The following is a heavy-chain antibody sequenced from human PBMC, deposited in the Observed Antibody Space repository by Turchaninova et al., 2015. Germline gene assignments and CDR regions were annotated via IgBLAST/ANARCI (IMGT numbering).Heavy chain of an antibody. CDR3: ARFPGYGKYYFDN. CDR2: IYYSGST. D-gene: IGHD1-1*01. J-gene: IGHJ4*02. V-gene: IGHV4-30-2*01. Sequence: QLQLQESGSRLVQPSQTLSLTCAVSGASISSGGDSWTWIRQPPGKGLGWIGYIYYSGSTHYNPSLKSRLTRSSDSSKNQLSLNLRAVTAADTAVYYCARFPGYGKYYFDNWGQGILVTVSS. CDR1: GASISSGGDS.